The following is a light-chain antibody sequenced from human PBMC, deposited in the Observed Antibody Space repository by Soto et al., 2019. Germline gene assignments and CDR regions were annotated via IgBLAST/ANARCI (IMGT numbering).Light chain of an antibody. J-gene: IGKJ1*01. CDR3: QQSFNTPWT. V-gene: IGKV1-39*01. Sequence: DIQITQSPSTLSGSVGDRVTITCRASQTISSWLAWYQQKPGKAPNLLIYAASNLHSGAPSRFSGSGSGTHFTLTINSLQPEDFATYYCQQSFNTPWTFGQGTKVDIK. CDR2: AAS. CDR1: QTISSW.